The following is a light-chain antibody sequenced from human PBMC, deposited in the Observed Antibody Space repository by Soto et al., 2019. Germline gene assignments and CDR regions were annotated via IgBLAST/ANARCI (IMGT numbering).Light chain of an antibody. Sequence: ENVLTQSPDTLSLSPGEGTTLSCRASQSVSSYLAWYQQKPGQPPRLLIYGASTRATGIPARFSGSGSGTDFTLTISSLQSEDFAVYYCQQYNNWPRTFGQGTKVDIK. CDR2: GAS. CDR3: QQYNNWPRT. V-gene: IGKV3-15*01. J-gene: IGKJ1*01. CDR1: QSVSSY.